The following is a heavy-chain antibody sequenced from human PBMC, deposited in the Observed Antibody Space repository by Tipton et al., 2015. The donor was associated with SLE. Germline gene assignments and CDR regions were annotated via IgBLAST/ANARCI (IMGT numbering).Heavy chain of an antibody. J-gene: IGHJ4*02. Sequence: SLRLSCAASGFIFSHFWMHWVRQAPGKGLVWVSRINSDETTTTCADSVKGRFTISRDNAKNTLYLQMNSLRAEDTAVYYCARDMVTGRDYWGQGSLVTVSS. CDR2: INSDETTT. D-gene: IGHD4-23*01. CDR3: ARDMVTGRDY. CDR1: GFIFSHFW. V-gene: IGHV3-74*01.